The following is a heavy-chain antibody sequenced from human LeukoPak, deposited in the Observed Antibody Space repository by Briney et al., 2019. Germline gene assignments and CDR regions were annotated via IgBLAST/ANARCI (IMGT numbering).Heavy chain of an antibody. CDR2: IYPGDSDP. CDR1: GYSFTSYW. D-gene: IGHD2-2*01. J-gene: IGHJ6*02. Sequence: GESLKISCKGPGYSFTSYWIGWVRQMPGKGLGWMGIIYPGDSDPRYSPSFQGQVTISADKSISTAYLQWSSLKASDTAMYYCARLLGYCSSTSCDPYYYGMDVWGQGTTVTVSS. CDR3: ARLLGYCSSTSCDPYYYGMDV. V-gene: IGHV5-51*01.